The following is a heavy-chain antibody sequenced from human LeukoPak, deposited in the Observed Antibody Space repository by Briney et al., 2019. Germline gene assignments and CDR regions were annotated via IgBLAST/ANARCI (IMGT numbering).Heavy chain of an antibody. D-gene: IGHD3-10*01. CDR3: AREVMGSGSYYFDY. CDR2: IYSSGRT. CDR1: GGSISSYY. J-gene: IGHJ4*02. V-gene: IGHV4-59*01. Sequence: SETLSLTCTVSGGSISSYYWSWIRQPPGKGLEWIGRIYSSGRTNYNPSLKSRVTISVDTSKNQLSLKLSSVTAADTAVYYCAREVMGSGSYYFDYWGQGTLVTVSS.